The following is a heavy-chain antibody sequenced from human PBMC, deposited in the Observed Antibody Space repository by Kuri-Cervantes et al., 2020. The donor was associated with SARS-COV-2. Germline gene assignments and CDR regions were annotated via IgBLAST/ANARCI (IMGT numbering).Heavy chain of an antibody. D-gene: IGHD3-22*01. J-gene: IGHJ4*02. CDR1: GFTFSSYD. Sequence: GESLKISCAASGFTFSSYDMHWVRQATGKGLKWVSAIGTAGDTYYPGSVKGRFTISRENAKNSLYLQMNSLRAEDTAVYYCASGYDSSGYYYPYYFDYWGQGTLVTVSS. CDR2: IGTAGDT. CDR3: ASGYDSSGYYYPYYFDY. V-gene: IGHV3-13*01.